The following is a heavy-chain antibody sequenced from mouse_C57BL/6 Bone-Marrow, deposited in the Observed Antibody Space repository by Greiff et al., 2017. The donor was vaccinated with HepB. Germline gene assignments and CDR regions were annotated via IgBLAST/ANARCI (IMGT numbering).Heavy chain of an antibody. Sequence: EVHLVESGPSLVRPSQTLSLTCTVTGFSINSDCYWIWIRQFPGNKLEYIGYTFYSGITYYNPSLESRTYITRDTSKNQFSLKLSSVTTEDTATYYCARGGTLYWYFDVWGTGTTVTVSS. J-gene: IGHJ1*03. V-gene: IGHV3-3*01. D-gene: IGHD2-14*01. CDR1: GFSINSDCY. CDR2: TFYSGIT. CDR3: ARGGTLYWYFDV.